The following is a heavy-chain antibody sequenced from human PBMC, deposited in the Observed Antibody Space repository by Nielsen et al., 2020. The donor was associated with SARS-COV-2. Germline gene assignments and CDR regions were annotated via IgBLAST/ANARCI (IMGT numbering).Heavy chain of an antibody. J-gene: IGHJ4*02. V-gene: IGHV3-49*04. CDR3: SRWQRRDY. CDR1: GFTFGDYA. CDR2: IRSKAYGGTT. Sequence: GESLKISCTASGFTFGDYAMSWVRQAPGKGLEWVGFIRSKAYGGTTEYAAFVKGRFTISRDDSKSIAYLQMNSLKTEDTAVYYCSRWQRRDYWGQGTLVTVSS. D-gene: IGHD6-13*01.